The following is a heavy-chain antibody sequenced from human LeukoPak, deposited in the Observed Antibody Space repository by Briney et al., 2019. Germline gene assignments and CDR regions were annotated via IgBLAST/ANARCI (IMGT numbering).Heavy chain of an antibody. CDR2: ISVSGHKT. D-gene: IGHD3-22*01. J-gene: IGHJ4*02. CDR1: GFSFGSYA. Sequence: GGSLRLSCATSGFSFGSYAMSWVRQAPGKGLEWVSGISVSGHKTYHADSVKGRFTISRDNSKNMVYLQMNSLRAEDTAVYYCVKDLVGYDSSGCRDYWGQGTLVTVSS. CDR3: VKDLVGYDSSGCRDY. V-gene: IGHV3-23*01.